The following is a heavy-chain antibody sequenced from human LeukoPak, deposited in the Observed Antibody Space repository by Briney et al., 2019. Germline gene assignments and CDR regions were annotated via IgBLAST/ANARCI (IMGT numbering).Heavy chain of an antibody. V-gene: IGHV4-34*01. Sequence: PSETLSLTCAVYGGSFSGYYWSWIRQPPGKGLEWIGEINHSGSTNYNPSLKSRVTISVDTSKNQFSLKLSSVTAADTAVYYCAREVVAPRDGYYYYYMDVWGKGTTVTISS. CDR1: GGSFSGYY. J-gene: IGHJ6*03. CDR2: INHSGST. CDR3: AREVVAPRDGYYYYYMDV. D-gene: IGHD2-15*01.